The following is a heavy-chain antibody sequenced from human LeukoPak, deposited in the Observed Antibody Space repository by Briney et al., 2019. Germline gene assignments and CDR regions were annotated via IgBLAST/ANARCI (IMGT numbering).Heavy chain of an antibody. CDR3: ARVRFRTDAFDI. CDR1: GGSISSSSYY. Sequence: SGTLSLTCTVSGGSISSSSYYWGWIRQPPGKGLEWIGSIYYSGSTYYNPSLKSRVTISVDTSKNQFSLKLSSVTAADTAVYYCARVRFRTDAFDIWGQGTMVTVSS. V-gene: IGHV4-39*07. D-gene: IGHD1-14*01. CDR2: IYYSGST. J-gene: IGHJ3*02.